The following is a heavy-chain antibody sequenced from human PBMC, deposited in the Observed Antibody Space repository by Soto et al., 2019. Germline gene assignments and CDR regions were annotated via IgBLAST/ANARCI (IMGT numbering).Heavy chain of an antibody. CDR1: GGTFSSYA. Sequence: ASVKVSCKASGGTFSSYAISWVRQAPGQGLEWMGWISAYNGNTNYAQKLQGRVTMTTDTSTSTAYMELRSLRSDDTAVYYCARDLGAIYDILTGYGMDVWGQGTTVTVSS. D-gene: IGHD3-9*01. V-gene: IGHV1-18*01. CDR2: ISAYNGNT. J-gene: IGHJ6*02. CDR3: ARDLGAIYDILTGYGMDV.